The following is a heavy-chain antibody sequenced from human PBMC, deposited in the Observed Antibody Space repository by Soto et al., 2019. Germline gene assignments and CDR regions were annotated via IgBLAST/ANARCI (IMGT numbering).Heavy chain of an antibody. J-gene: IGHJ3*02. CDR3: ARTYNWIHEFDAFDI. Sequence: ESGGGVVQPGRSLRLSCAASGFTFSSYAMHWVRQAPGKGLEWVAVISYDGSNKYYADSVKGRFTISRDNSKNTLYLQMNSLRAEDTAVYYCARTYNWIHEFDAFDIWGQGTMVTVSS. V-gene: IGHV3-30-3*01. D-gene: IGHD1-1*01. CDR2: ISYDGSNK. CDR1: GFTFSSYA.